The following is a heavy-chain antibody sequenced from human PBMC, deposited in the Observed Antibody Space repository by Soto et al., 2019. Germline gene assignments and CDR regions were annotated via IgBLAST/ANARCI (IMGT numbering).Heavy chain of an antibody. CDR3: ARADIVLIVYDRYYGMDV. CDR2: FIPIFGTA. V-gene: IGHV1-69*01. J-gene: IGHJ6*02. D-gene: IGHD2-8*01. Sequence: QVQLVQSGAEVKKPGSSVKVSCKASGGTFSSYAISWVRQAPGHGLEWMGGFIPIFGTANYAQQFQGRVTITAAESTTTAYMERRSLRSDATAVYCCARADIVLIVYDRYYGMDVWGHGTTVIV. CDR1: GGTFSSYA.